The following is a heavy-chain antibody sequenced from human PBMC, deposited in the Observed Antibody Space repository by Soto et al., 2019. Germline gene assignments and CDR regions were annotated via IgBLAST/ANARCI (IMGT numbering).Heavy chain of an antibody. J-gene: IGHJ4*02. CDR3: ARALFYSDSDGYYFEFVY. V-gene: IGHV2-26*01. CDR2: IISNDDK. CDR1: GFSLTDTRMR. Sequence: SGPTLVNPTETLTLTCSASGFSLTDTRMRVSWIRQAPGKALEWLAHIISNDDKSYSTSLKSRLTISKDTSKSQVVLRMTNMDPVDTGRYYCARALFYSDSDGYYFEFVYWGPGTLVTVSS. D-gene: IGHD3-22*01.